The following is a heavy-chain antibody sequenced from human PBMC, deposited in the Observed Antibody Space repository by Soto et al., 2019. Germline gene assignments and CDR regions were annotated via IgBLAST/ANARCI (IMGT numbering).Heavy chain of an antibody. CDR3: ARNGTYSSSLSQYSGMDV. CDR1: GGTFAGFI. J-gene: IGHJ6*02. Sequence: QVQLVQSGAEVKEPGSSVKVSCKASGGTFAGFIMNWVRQTPRQGLEWMGGIVPMFGTPTYAERFKGRVTISATGSTSTAYMELTSLRSEDTAVYYCARNGTYSSSLSQYSGMDVWGQGTTVTVS. D-gene: IGHD6-19*01. CDR2: IVPMFGTP. V-gene: IGHV1-69*01.